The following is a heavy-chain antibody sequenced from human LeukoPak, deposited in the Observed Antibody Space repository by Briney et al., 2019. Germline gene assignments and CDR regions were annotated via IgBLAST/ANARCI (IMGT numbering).Heavy chain of an antibody. CDR1: GGTFSSYA. V-gene: IGHV1-69*04. Sequence: ASAKVSCKASGGTFSSYAISWVRQAPGQGLEWMGRIIPILGIANYAQKFQGRVTITADKSTSTAYIELSSLRSEDTAVYYCASSGYRRYYYYYGMDVWGQGTTVTVSS. CDR3: ASSGYRRYYYYYGMDV. CDR2: IIPILGIA. J-gene: IGHJ6*02. D-gene: IGHD3-22*01.